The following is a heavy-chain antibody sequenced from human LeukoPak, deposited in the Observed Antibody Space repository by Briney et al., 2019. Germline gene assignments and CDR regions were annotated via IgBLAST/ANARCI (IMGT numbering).Heavy chain of an antibody. CDR3: AKDPDSWFYTYFDY. Sequence: GGSLRLSCAASGFTFSSYAMSWVRQAPGKGLEWVSAISGSGCSTYYADSVKGRVTISRDNSKNTLYLQMNRLRAEETAVYYCAKDPDSWFYTYFDYWGPGTLVTVSS. J-gene: IGHJ4*02. CDR1: GFTFSSYA. V-gene: IGHV3-23*01. D-gene: IGHD3-10*01. CDR2: ISGSGCST.